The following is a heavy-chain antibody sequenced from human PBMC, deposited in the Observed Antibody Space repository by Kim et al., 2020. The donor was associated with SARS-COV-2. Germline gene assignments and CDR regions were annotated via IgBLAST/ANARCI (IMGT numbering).Heavy chain of an antibody. J-gene: IGHJ4*02. D-gene: IGHD3-22*01. CDR2: IYYSGST. V-gene: IGHV4-59*01. CDR1: GGSISSYY. CDR3: ARALSSGYGFDY. Sequence: SETLSLTCTVSGGSISSYYWSWIRQPPGKGLEWIGYIYYSGSTNYNPSLKSRVTISVDTSKNQFSLKLSSVTAADTAVYYCARALSSGYGFDYWGQGTLVTVSS.